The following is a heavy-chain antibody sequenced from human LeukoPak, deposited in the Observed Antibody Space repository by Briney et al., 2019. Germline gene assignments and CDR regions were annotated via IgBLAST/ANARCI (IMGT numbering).Heavy chain of an antibody. Sequence: GGSLRFSCAASGFTLSDYYMSWIRQAPGKGLEWVSYISSSSSYTNYADSVKGRFTISRDNAKNSLYLQMNSLRAEDTAVYYCARDPSSVEMAGLHNDYWGQGTLVTVSS. CDR2: ISSSSSYT. V-gene: IGHV3-11*06. CDR1: GFTLSDYY. D-gene: IGHD6-19*01. CDR3: ARDPSSVEMAGLHNDY. J-gene: IGHJ4*02.